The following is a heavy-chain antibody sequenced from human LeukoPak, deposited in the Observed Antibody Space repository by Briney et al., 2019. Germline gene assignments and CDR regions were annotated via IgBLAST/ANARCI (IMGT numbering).Heavy chain of an antibody. J-gene: IGHJ4*02. Sequence: GGSLRLSCAASGFTFSSYWMHWVRQVPGKGLVWVARINPGGSSITYADSVKGRFTISGDNAKNTLYLQMDSLRAEDTGVYYCARDGGSGSFDYWGQGTLVTVSS. CDR3: ARDGGSGSFDY. V-gene: IGHV3-74*01. CDR1: GFTFSSYW. D-gene: IGHD3-10*01. CDR2: INPGGSSI.